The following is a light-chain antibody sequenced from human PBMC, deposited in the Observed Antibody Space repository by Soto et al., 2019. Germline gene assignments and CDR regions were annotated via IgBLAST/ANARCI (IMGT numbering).Light chain of an antibody. J-gene: IGKJ5*01. CDR1: ETIYSN. CDR2: AAS. Sequence: DIQLTQSPSSLSASVGGRGTSTCRASETIYSNLNWYQQKPGKAPNLLIYAASSLESGVPATFSGSGSGTHFTLTITGLKPEDFATYYCQKHYSSLSITFGQGTKLEIK. CDR3: QKHYSSLSIT. V-gene: IGKV1-39*01.